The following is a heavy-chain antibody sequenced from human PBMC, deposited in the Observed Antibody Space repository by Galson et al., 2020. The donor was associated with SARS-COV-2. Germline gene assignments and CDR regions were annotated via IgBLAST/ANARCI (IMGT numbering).Heavy chain of an antibody. V-gene: IGHV4-34*01. CDR2: INHSGST. CDR1: GGSFSGYY. D-gene: IGHD6-13*01. CDR3: ARGPSSWDNYYFDY. J-gene: IGHJ4*02. Sequence: SETLSLTCAVYGGSFSGYYWSWIRQPPGKGLEWIGEINHSGSTNYNPSLKSRVTISVDTSKNQFSLKLSSVTAADTAVYYCARGPSSWDNYYFDYWGQGTLVTVSS.